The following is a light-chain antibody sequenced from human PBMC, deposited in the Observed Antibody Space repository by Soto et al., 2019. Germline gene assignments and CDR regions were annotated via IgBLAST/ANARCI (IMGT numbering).Light chain of an antibody. CDR1: LSISSW. V-gene: IGKV1-5*03. CDR2: KAS. J-gene: IGKJ1*01. CDR3: QQYYSYWT. Sequence: DIQMTQSPSTLSASVGDRVTITCRASLSISSWLAWYQQKPGKAPKLLIYKASNLNTGVPSRFSGSGSGTEFTLTISSLQPEDFATYYCQQYYSYWTFGQGTKVEIK.